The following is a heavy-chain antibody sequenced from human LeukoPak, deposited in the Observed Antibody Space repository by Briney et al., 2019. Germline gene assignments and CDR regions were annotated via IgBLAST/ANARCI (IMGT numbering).Heavy chain of an antibody. CDR3: ARENAVAKHFDY. V-gene: IGHV4-34*01. J-gene: IGHJ4*02. Sequence: KPSETLSLTCAVYGGSFSGYYWSWIRQPPGKGLEWIGEINHSGSTNYNPSLKSRVTISVDTSKNQFSLKLSSVTAADTAVYYCARENAVAKHFDYWGQGTLVTVSS. D-gene: IGHD6-19*01. CDR2: INHSGST. CDR1: GGSFSGYY.